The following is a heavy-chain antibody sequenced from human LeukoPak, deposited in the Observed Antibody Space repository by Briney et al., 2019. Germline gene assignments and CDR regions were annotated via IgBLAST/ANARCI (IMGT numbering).Heavy chain of an antibody. CDR3: ARQGATHWFDP. CDR1: GYSFTTYW. CDR2: IDPSDSYT. Sequence: GESLKISCKGSGYSFTTYWISWVRQMPGKGLEWMGRIDPSDSYTNYSPSFQGHVTISADKSITTAYLQWRSLKASDTAMYYCARQGATHWFDPWGQGTLVTVSS. D-gene: IGHD1-26*01. V-gene: IGHV5-10-1*01. J-gene: IGHJ5*02.